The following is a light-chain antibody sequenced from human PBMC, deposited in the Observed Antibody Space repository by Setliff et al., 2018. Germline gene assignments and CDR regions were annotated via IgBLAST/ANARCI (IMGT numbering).Light chain of an antibody. Sequence: SYGLTQPPSESVAPGKTARINCGGHNIGDKSVHWYQQKPGQAPVLVVYDDSDRPSGIPGRFSGSNSGNTDTLTISRVEAGDEADYYCQVWDPASDHRVFGTGTKVTVL. V-gene: IGLV3-21*03. CDR1: NIGDKS. J-gene: IGLJ1*01. CDR3: QVWDPASDHRV. CDR2: DDS.